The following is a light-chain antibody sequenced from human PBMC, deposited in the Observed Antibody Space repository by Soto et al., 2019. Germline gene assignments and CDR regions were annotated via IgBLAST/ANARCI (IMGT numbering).Light chain of an antibody. J-gene: IGLJ2*01. V-gene: IGLV2-23*02. Sequence: QAALTQSASVSGSPGQSITISCIGTSSDVGSYNLVSWYQQHPGKAPKVLIYEVSERPSGVSNRFSGSKSGNTASLTISGLQAEDEAEYSCCSYAGSRTHVLFGGGTQLTVL. CDR2: EVS. CDR3: CSYAGSRTHVL. CDR1: SSDVGSYNL.